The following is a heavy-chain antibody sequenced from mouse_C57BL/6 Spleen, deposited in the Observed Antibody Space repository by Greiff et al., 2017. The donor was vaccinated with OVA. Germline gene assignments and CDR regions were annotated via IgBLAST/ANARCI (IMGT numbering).Heavy chain of an antibody. CDR1: GFSLTSYG. Sequence: QVQLKESGPGLVQPSQSLSITCTVSGFSLTSYGVHWVRQSPGKGLEWLGVIWSGGSTDYNAAFISRLSISKDNSKSQVFFKMNSLQADDTAIYYCARTYYDYDGDYFDYWGQGTTLTVSS. D-gene: IGHD2-4*01. CDR2: IWSGGST. J-gene: IGHJ2*01. V-gene: IGHV2-2*01. CDR3: ARTYYDYDGDYFDY.